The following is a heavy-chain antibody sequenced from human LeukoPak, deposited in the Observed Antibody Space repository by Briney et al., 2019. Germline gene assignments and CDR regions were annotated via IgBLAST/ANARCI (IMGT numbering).Heavy chain of an antibody. Sequence: ASVKVSCKASGYTFTGYYMHWVRQAPGQGLEWMGRINPNSGGTNYAQKFQGRVTMTRDTSISTAYMELSRLRSDDTAVYYCARDRNMFRGVSGFDYWGQGTLVTVSS. V-gene: IGHV1-2*06. CDR2: INPNSGGT. D-gene: IGHD3-10*01. CDR3: ARDRNMFRGVSGFDY. J-gene: IGHJ4*02. CDR1: GYTFTGYY.